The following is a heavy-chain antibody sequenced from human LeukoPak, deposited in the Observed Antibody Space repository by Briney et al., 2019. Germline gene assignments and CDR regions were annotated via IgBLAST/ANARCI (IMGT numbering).Heavy chain of an antibody. CDR2: ISYDGSNK. CDR1: GFTFSSYA. V-gene: IGHV3-30-3*01. D-gene: IGHD2-2*02. CDR3: ARVRGYCSSTRCYSDY. Sequence: PGGSLRLSCAASGFTFSSYAMHWVRQAPGKGLEWVAVISYDGSNKYYADSVKGRFTISRDNSKNTLYLQMNSLRAEDTAVYYWARVRGYCSSTRCYSDYWGQGTLVTVSS. J-gene: IGHJ4*02.